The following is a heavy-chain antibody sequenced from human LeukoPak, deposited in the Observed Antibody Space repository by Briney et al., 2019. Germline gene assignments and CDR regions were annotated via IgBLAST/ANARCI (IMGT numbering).Heavy chain of an antibody. D-gene: IGHD3-22*01. CDR1: GGSISSANW. J-gene: IGHJ3*02. V-gene: IGHV4-39*01. Sequence: SETLSLTCAVSGGSISSANWWSWVRQPPGKGLEWIGSIYYSGSTYYNPSLKSRVTISVDTSKNQFSLKLSSVTAADTAVYYCASYDSSGYYYRLDAFDIWGQGTMVTVSS. CDR3: ASYDSSGYYYRLDAFDI. CDR2: IYYSGST.